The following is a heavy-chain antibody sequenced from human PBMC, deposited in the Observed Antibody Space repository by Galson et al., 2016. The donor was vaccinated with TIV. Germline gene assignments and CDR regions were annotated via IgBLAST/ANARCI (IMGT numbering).Heavy chain of an antibody. CDR3: ATLAIRA. D-gene: IGHD3-10*01. V-gene: IGHV1-8*01. CDR2: MNPSNGNT. CDR1: GYTFSSYD. Sequence: SVKVSCKASGYTFSSYDINWVRQATGQGLEWVGWMNPSNGNTGLAQNFQGRVTMTRDTSMNTAYMELNSLGSEDTAVYYCATLAIRAWGQGTLVTVSS. J-gene: IGHJ5*02.